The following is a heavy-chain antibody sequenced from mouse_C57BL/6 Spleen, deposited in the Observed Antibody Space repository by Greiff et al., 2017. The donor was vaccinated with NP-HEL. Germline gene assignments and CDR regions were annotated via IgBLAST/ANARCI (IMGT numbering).Heavy chain of an antibody. V-gene: IGHV1-26*01. J-gene: IGHJ3*01. CDR1: GYTFTDYY. CDR3: ARKDGFAY. CDR2: INPNNGGT. Sequence: EVQLQQSGPELVKPGASVKISCKASGYTFTDYYMNWVKQSHGKSLEWIGDINPNNGGTSYNQKFKGKATLTVDKASSTAYMELRSLTSEDSAVYYCARKDGFAYWGQRTLVTVSA.